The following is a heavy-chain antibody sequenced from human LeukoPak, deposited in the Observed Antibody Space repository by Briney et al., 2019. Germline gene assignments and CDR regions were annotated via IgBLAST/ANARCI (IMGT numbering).Heavy chain of an antibody. J-gene: IGHJ6*02. CDR2: INHSGST. Sequence: PSETLSLTCAVNGGSLGGYYWSWIRQPPGKGLEWIGEINHSGSTNYNPSLKSRVTISVDTSKNQFSLKLSSVTAADTAVYYCARGRDDCSSTSCYYYYGLDVWGQGTTVTVSS. D-gene: IGHD2-2*01. V-gene: IGHV4-34*01. CDR3: ARGRDDCSSTSCYYYYGLDV. CDR1: GGSLGGYY.